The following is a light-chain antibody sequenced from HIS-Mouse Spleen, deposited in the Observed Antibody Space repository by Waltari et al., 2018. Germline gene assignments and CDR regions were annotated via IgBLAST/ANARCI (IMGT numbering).Light chain of an antibody. CDR3: SSYTSSSTLV. V-gene: IGLV2-14*03. CDR1: SSYVGGYNY. J-gene: IGLJ2*01. CDR2: DVS. Sequence: QSVLTQPASVSGSPGPSITISCTGTSSYVGGYNYVPWYQQHPGKAPKLMIYDVSNRPSGVSNRFSGSKSGNTASLTISGLQAEDEADYYCSSYTSSSTLVFGGGTKLTVL.